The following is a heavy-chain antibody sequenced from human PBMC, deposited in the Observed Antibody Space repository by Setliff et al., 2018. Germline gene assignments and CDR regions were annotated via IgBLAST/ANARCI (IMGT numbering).Heavy chain of an antibody. J-gene: IGHJ3*01. CDR1: GASVTNVNYY. D-gene: IGHD3-3*01. CDR3: ARIAYFDFWRGYGVGAFDL. Sequence: SETLSLTCSVSGASVTNVNYYWGWISQPPGKGLEWIASVYYDGRTYYNPSFKSRLTMSVDKSRNQFSLKLTSVTAADTAVFYCARIAYFDFWRGYGVGAFDLWGHGTMVTVSS. V-gene: IGHV4-39*01. CDR2: VYYDGRT.